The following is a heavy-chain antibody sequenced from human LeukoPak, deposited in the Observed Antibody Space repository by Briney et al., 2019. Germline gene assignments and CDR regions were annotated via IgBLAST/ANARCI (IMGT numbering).Heavy chain of an antibody. CDR2: TYYRFKWYN. J-gene: IGHJ5*02. Sequence: SQTLSLTCAISGDSVSSNSAARNWIRQSPSRGLEWLGRTYYRFKWYNDYAVSVKSRITINPDTSKNQFSLQLNSVTPEDTAVYYCARERVGGSIAAAGRKFDPWGQGTLVTVSS. V-gene: IGHV6-1*01. D-gene: IGHD6-13*01. CDR1: GDSVSSNSAA. CDR3: ARERVGGSIAAAGRKFDP.